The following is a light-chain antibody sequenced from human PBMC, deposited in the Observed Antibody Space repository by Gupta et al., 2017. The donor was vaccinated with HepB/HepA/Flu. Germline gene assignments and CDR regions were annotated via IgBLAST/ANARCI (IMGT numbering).Light chain of an antibody. CDR2: DTS. CDR1: QSVGRY. J-gene: IGKJ4*01. Sequence: EFVLTQSPATLSWSPGERATLSCRASQSVGRYLAWYQQKPGQAPRLLIYDTSNRATGFPARFSGSGSGTEFTLTISSREPEDFAVYYCQHRSNWLFTFGRGTXVDIK. V-gene: IGKV3-11*01. CDR3: QHRSNWLFT.